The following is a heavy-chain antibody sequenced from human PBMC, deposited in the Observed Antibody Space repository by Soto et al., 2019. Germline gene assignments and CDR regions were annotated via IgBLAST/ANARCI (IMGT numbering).Heavy chain of an antibody. D-gene: IGHD3-22*01. J-gene: IGHJ1*01. CDR3: ARVPLGCDRSGYCYFQH. CDR1: GSSISSGDYY. Sequence: SETLSLTCTVSGSSISSGDYYWSWIRQPPGKRLEWIGYIYFSGSTYYNPSLKRRVTRAVDTSKNQFSLKLSSVTAADTAVYYCARVPLGCDRSGYCYFQHWGQGTMVTVSS. CDR2: IYFSGST. V-gene: IGHV4-30-4*01.